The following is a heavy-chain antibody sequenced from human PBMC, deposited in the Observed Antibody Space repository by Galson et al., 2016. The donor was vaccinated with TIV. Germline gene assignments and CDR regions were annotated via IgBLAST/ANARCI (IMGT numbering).Heavy chain of an antibody. CDR2: IYDDGTT. V-gene: IGHV3-53*05. CDR1: GFTVSDNY. Sequence: SLRLSCAASGFTVSDNYMNWVRQAPGKGLEWVSIIYDDGTTFYANSVKGRFTVSRDNSKNTLYLQLHNLGADDAAVYHCARERRCCGDQCYLRYYYGMDVWGQGTTVTVSS. J-gene: IGHJ6*02. CDR3: ARERRCCGDQCYLRYYYGMDV. D-gene: IGHD2-21*01.